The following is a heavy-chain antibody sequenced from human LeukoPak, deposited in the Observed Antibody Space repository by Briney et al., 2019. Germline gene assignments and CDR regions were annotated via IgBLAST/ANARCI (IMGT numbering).Heavy chain of an antibody. CDR1: GGSISTYY. J-gene: IGHJ2*01. CDR3: ARVGPWCFDL. Sequence: SETLSLTCSVSGGSISTYYWSWIRQPPGKGLEWIGYIDYSGSTNYNPSLKSRVTISVDTSKNHFSLKLGSVTAADTAVYYCARVGPWCFDLWGRGTLVTVSS. V-gene: IGHV4-59*01. CDR2: IDYSGST.